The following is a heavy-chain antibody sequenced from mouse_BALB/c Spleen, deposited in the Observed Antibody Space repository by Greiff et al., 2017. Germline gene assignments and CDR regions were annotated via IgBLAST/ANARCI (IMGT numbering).Heavy chain of an antibody. V-gene: IGHV1-20*02. CDR3: AVTHFDY. J-gene: IGHJ2*01. CDR1: GYSFTGYF. Sequence: EVMLVESGPELVKPGASVKISCKASGYSFTGYFMNWVMQSHGKSLEWIGRINPYNGDTFYNQKFKGKATLTVDKSSSTAHMELRSLASEDSAVYYCAVTHFDYWGQGTTLTVSS. D-gene: IGHD2-12*01. CDR2: INPYNGDT.